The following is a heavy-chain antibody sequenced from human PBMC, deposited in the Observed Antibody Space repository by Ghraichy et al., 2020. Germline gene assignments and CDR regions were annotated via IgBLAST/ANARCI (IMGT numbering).Heavy chain of an antibody. Sequence: GGSLRLSCAASGFTFSSYDMHWVRQATGKGLEWVSAIGTAGDTYYPGSVKGRFTISRENAKNSLYLQMNSLRAGDTAVYYCARALRYNWNYRWSYYCGMDVWGQGTTVTVSS. D-gene: IGHD1-7*01. V-gene: IGHV3-13*01. J-gene: IGHJ6*02. CDR3: ARALRYNWNYRWSYYCGMDV. CDR1: GFTFSSYD. CDR2: IGTAGDT.